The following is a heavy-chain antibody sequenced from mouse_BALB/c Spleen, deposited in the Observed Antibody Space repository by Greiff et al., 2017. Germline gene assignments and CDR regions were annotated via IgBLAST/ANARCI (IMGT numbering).Heavy chain of an antibody. D-gene: IGHD2-14*01. CDR1: GYSFTGYY. Sequence: EVQLQQSGPELVKPGASVKISCKASGYSFTGYYMHWVKQSHVKSLEWIGRINPYNGATSYNQNFKDKASLTVDKSSSTAYMELHSLTSEDSAVYYCARDYRYDGNWFAYWGQGTLVTVSA. V-gene: IGHV1-31*01. CDR3: ARDYRYDGNWFAY. CDR2: INPYNGAT. J-gene: IGHJ3*01.